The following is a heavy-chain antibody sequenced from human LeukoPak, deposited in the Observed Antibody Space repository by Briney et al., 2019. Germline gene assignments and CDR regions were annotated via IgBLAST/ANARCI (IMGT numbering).Heavy chain of an antibody. J-gene: IGHJ4*02. D-gene: IGHD3-10*01. Sequence: RPSETLSLTCAVYGGSFSGYYWSWIRQPPGKGLEWIGGINHSGSTNYNPSLKSRVTISVDTSKNQFSLKLSSVTAADTAVYYCARGRMVRGVIITTPIDYWGQGTLVTVSS. CDR3: ARGRMVRGVIITTPIDY. CDR2: INHSGST. CDR1: GGSFSGYY. V-gene: IGHV4-34*01.